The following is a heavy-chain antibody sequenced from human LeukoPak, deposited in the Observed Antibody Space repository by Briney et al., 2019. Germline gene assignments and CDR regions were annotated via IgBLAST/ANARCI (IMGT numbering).Heavy chain of an antibody. V-gene: IGHV3-33*01. CDR2: IWYDGSNK. CDR3: ARGNTAKAQHWFDY. CDR1: GFTFSSYG. Sequence: PGRSLRLSCAASGFTFSSYGMHWVRQAPGKGLEWVAVIWYDGSNKYYADSVKGRFTISRDNSKNTLYLQMNSLRAEDTAVYYCARGNTAKAQHWFDYWGQGTLVTVSS. D-gene: IGHD5-18*01. J-gene: IGHJ4*02.